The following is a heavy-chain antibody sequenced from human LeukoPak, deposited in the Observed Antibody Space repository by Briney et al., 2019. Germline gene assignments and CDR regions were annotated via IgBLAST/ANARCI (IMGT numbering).Heavy chain of an antibody. V-gene: IGHV3-30*04. J-gene: IGHJ6*04. Sequence: GGSLRLSCAASGFTFSSYAMHWVRQAPGKGLEWVALISYDGSNKYYADSVKGRFTISRDNSKNTLYLQMNSLRTEDTAVYYCARRWFGDVWGKGTTVTVSS. CDR2: ISYDGSNK. CDR1: GFTFSSYA. CDR3: ARRWFGDV. D-gene: IGHD3-10*01.